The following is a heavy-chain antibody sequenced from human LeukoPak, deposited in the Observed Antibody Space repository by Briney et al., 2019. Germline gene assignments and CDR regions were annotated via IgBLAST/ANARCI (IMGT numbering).Heavy chain of an antibody. CDR1: GGSITIYY. Sequence: PSETLSLTCTVSGGSITIYYWSWIRQPAGKGLEWIGLIYARGNTNYNPSLKSRVTMSIDTSKNQFSLKLTSVTAADTAVYYCARTPIYYFDNSGYYNWGQGTLVTVSS. V-gene: IGHV4-4*07. CDR2: IYARGNT. CDR3: ARTPIYYFDNSGYYN. J-gene: IGHJ4*02. D-gene: IGHD3-22*01.